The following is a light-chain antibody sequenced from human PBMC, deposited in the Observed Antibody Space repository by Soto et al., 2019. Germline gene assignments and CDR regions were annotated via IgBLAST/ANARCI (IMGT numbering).Light chain of an antibody. V-gene: IGLV2-14*03. CDR3: SSYTSGTTRYV. Sequence: QSALTQPASVSGSPGQSVTISCTGTSSDVGGYNYVSWYQQNAGKAPKLTIYDVSNRPSGVSDRFSGSKSGNTASLTISGLQAEDEAEYYCSSYTSGTTRYVFGTGTKLTVL. J-gene: IGLJ1*01. CDR2: DVS. CDR1: SSDVGGYNY.